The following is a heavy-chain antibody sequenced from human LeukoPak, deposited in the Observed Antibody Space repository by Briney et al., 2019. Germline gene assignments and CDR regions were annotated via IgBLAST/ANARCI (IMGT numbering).Heavy chain of an antibody. D-gene: IGHD3-22*01. V-gene: IGHV4-61*01. J-gene: IGHJ4*02. Sequence: SQTLSLTCTVSGGSISSGSYYWSWIRQPPGKGLEWIGYIYYSGSTNYNPSLKSRVTISVDTSKNQFSLKLSSVTAADTAVYYCAREKGYYDSSGYWAGNFDYWGQGTLVTVSS. CDR3: AREKGYYDSSGYWAGNFDY. CDR2: IYYSGST. CDR1: GGSISSGSYY.